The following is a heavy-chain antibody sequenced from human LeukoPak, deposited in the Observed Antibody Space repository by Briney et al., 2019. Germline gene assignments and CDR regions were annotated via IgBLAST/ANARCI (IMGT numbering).Heavy chain of an antibody. CDR1: GFTFDDYA. CDR3: ARDGGSAMPFDY. J-gene: IGHJ4*02. CDR2: ISWNSGSI. Sequence: GGSLRLSCAASGFTFDDYAMHWVRQAPGKGLEWVSGISWNSGSIGYADSVKGRFTISRDNAKNSLYLQMNSLRAEDTAVYYCARDGGSAMPFDYWGQGTLVTVSS. D-gene: IGHD2-2*01. V-gene: IGHV3-9*01.